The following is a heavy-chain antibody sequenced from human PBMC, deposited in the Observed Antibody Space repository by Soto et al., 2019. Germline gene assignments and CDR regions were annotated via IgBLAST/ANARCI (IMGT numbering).Heavy chain of an antibody. Sequence: SETLSLTCTVSNGSLSSNYWRWLRQSPGKGLEWIGNIYYSVSTNYNPSFKSRVTMSVDTSKNQFTLKLSSVTAADTGVYFCARSFMVPVDFFDYWGQGTPVTVSS. CDR2: IYYSVST. D-gene: IGHD3-10*01. V-gene: IGHV4-59*01. J-gene: IGHJ4*02. CDR3: ARSFMVPVDFFDY. CDR1: NGSLSSNY.